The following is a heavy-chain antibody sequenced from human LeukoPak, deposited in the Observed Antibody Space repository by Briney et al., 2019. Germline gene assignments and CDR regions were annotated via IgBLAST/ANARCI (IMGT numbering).Heavy chain of an antibody. D-gene: IGHD6-19*01. J-gene: IGHJ3*02. CDR1: GFTFSRYT. CDR2: ITSSSSYI. V-gene: IGHV3-21*01. CDR3: AKRAVAGTGGAFDI. Sequence: GGSLRLSCAVSGFTFSRYTMNWVRQAPGKGLEWVSSITSSSSYIYYADSVKGRFTISRDNAKNTLYLQMNSLRAEDTAVYYCAKRAVAGTGGAFDIWGQGTMVTVSS.